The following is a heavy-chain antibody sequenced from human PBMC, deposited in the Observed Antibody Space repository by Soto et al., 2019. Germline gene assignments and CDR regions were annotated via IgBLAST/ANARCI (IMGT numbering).Heavy chain of an antibody. J-gene: IGHJ4*02. D-gene: IGHD6-19*01. V-gene: IGHV1-3*01. CDR1: GYTFTSYA. CDR2: INAGNGNT. CDR3: ARGRVAVAGTTFFDY. Sequence: GASVKVSCKASGYTFTSYAMHWVRQAPGQRLEWMGWINAGNGNTKYSQKFQGGVTITRDTSASTAYMELSSLRSEDTAVYYCARGRVAVAGTTFFDYWGQGTLVTVSS.